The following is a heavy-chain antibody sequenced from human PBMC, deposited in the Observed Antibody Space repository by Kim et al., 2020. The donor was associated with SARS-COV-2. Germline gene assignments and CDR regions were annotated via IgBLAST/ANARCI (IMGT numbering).Heavy chain of an antibody. J-gene: IGHJ4*02. V-gene: IGHV3-30*04. D-gene: IGHD3-3*01. CDR2: ISYDGSNK. CDR3: AREDYDFWSGLLGGWYFDY. CDR1: GFTFSSYA. Sequence: GGSLRLSCAASGFTFSSYAMHWVRQAPGKGLEWVAVISYDGSNKYYADSVKGRFTISRDNSKNTLYLQMNSLRAEDTAVYYCAREDYDFWSGLLGGWYFDYWGQGTLVTVSS.